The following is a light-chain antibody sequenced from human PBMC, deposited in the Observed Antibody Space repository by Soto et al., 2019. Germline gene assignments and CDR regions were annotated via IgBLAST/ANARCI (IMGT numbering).Light chain of an antibody. J-gene: IGKJ1*01. V-gene: IGKV3-11*01. CDR2: DTS. CDR3: QQRSDWRWT. CDR1: QTVNNY. Sequence: TQSPATLSVSPGGMTILSCRSMQTVNNYLAWYQQKPGQAPRLLSYDTSKRAPGVPARFIGSGSGTAFTLTIDIVEPEDYAIYYCQQRSDWRWTFGQGTKVDI.